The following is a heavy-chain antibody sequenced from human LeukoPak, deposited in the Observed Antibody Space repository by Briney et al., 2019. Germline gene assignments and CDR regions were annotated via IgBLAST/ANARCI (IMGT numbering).Heavy chain of an antibody. D-gene: IGHD2-2*01. V-gene: IGHV1-2*06. J-gene: IGHJ4*02. Sequence: ASVRVSCTASGYIFTDYYIHWVRQAPGQGHERMGRINPNSGGTDFAQKFQARVTMTSDTSISTAYMEVSGLESDDTAVYYCARARYCYTTSCPLDYWGQGTLVTVSS. CDR3: ARARYCYTTSCPLDY. CDR1: GYIFTDYY. CDR2: INPNSGGT.